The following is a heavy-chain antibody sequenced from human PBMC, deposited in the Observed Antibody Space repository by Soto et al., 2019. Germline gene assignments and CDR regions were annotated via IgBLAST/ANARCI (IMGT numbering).Heavy chain of an antibody. CDR3: ARSRGGVQD. Sequence: QGQLQQWGAGLLKPSETLSLICAGYGGSLSDYYWGWIRQPPGKGLEWIGEITDSGITNYNSSLKSRVIISVDTSKNQFSLKLRSVTVADTAVYYCARSRGGVQDWGQGTLVTVSS. CDR1: GGSLSDYY. V-gene: IGHV4-34*01. J-gene: IGHJ1*01. CDR2: ITDSGIT. D-gene: IGHD3-10*01.